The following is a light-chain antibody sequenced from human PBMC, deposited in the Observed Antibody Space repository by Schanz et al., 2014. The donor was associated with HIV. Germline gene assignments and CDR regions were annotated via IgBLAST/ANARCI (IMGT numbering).Light chain of an antibody. J-gene: IGKJ1*01. Sequence: AIQMTQSPSSLSASVGDRVTITCRASQGIRNDLSWYQQKPGKAPQLLIYAATSLESGVPSRFSGSGSGTDFTLTISSLQPEDFATYYCQHYDSYPWTFGQGTKVEI. CDR1: QGIRND. CDR2: AAT. V-gene: IGKV1-6*01. CDR3: QHYDSYPWT.